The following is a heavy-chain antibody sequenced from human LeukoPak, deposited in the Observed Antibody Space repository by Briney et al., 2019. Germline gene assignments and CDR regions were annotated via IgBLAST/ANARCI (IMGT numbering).Heavy chain of an antibody. CDR2: ISGSGGST. CDR3: AKARLLWFGELEDWFDP. J-gene: IGHJ5*02. V-gene: IGHV3-23*01. Sequence: GGSLRLSCAASGFTFSSYAMSWVRQAPGKGLEWVSAISGSGGSTYYADSVKGRFTISRDNSKNTLYLQMNSLRAEDTAVYYCAKARLLWFGELEDWFDPWGQGTLVTVSS. D-gene: IGHD3-10*01. CDR1: GFTFSSYA.